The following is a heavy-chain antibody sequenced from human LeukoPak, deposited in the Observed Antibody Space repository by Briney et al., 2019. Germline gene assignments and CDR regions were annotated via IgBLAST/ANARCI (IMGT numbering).Heavy chain of an antibody. D-gene: IGHD3-3*01. Sequence: PSETLSLTCAVYGGSFSGYYWSWIRQPPGRGLEWIGEINHSGSTNYNPSLKSRVTISLDTSKNQFSLKLSSVTAADTAVYYCAREIYDFWSGNDYYMDVWDKGTTVTVSS. J-gene: IGHJ6*03. V-gene: IGHV4-34*01. CDR1: GGSFSGYY. CDR3: AREIYDFWSGNDYYMDV. CDR2: INHSGST.